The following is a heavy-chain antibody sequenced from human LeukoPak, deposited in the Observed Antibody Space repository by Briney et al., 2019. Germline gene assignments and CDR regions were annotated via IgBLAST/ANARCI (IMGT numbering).Heavy chain of an antibody. V-gene: IGHV3-7*01. J-gene: IGHJ6*02. CDR1: GFTFSSYW. CDR3: ARGAPVTTSREYYGIDV. D-gene: IGHD4-17*01. CDR2: IKQDGSEK. Sequence: GGSLRLSCAASGFTFSSYWMSWVRQAPGKGLEWVANIKQDGSEKYYVDSVKGRFTISRDNAKNSLYLQMNSLRAEDTAVYYCARGAPVTTSREYYGIDVWGQGTTVTVSS.